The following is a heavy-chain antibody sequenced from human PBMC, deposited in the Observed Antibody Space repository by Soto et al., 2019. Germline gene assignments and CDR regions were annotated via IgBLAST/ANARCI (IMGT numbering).Heavy chain of an antibody. J-gene: IGHJ6*02. CDR2: ISAYNGNT. D-gene: IGHD2-2*01. Sequence: ASVKVSCKASGYTFTSYGISWVRQAPGQGLEWMGWISAYNGNTNYAQKLQGRVTMTTDTSTSTAYMGLRSLRSDDTAVYYCARYIVVVPAAMTFSHPYYYYGMDVWGQGTTVTVSS. CDR1: GYTFTSYG. CDR3: ARYIVVVPAAMTFSHPYYYYGMDV. V-gene: IGHV1-18*01.